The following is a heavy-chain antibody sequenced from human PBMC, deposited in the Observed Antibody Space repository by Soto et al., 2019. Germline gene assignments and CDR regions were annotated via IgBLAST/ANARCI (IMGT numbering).Heavy chain of an antibody. J-gene: IGHJ3*02. CDR2: ISDGGDRT. D-gene: IGHD3-3*01. V-gene: IGHV3-23*01. CDR1: GFAFSSHP. Sequence: RLAFTGSGFAFSSHPMSFLRRAPERGLEWVSGISDGGDRTYNADSVRGRFTISRDNSKNTLFLQMNSLRVEDTAVYYCARRAFGSQRSFDIWGQGTMVTVSS. CDR3: ARRAFGSQRSFDI.